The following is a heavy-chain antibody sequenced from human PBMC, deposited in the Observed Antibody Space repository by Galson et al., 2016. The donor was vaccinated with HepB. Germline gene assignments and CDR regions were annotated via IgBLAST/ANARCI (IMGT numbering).Heavy chain of an antibody. J-gene: IGHJ4*02. CDR1: GDSFTNYA. Sequence: SVKVSCKVSGDSFTNYAISWLRQAPGQGPEWLGGTIPLFDTTHYAQKFQGRVTITADKSTSTAFMEMRSLKSEDTAFYFCASGGYCGGDCYSSYFEWWGQGTLATVSS. CDR2: TIPLFDTT. V-gene: IGHV1-69*06. CDR3: ASGGYCGGDCYSSYFEW. D-gene: IGHD2-21*02.